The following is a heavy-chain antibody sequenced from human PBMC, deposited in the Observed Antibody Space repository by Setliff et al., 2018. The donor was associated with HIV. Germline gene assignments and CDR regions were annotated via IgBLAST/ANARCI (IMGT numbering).Heavy chain of an antibody. J-gene: IGHJ4*02. CDR2: ISGYNGNT. D-gene: IGHD5-18*01. V-gene: IGHV1-18*01. CDR1: GYNFTSYG. Sequence: ASVKVSCKASGYNFTSYGITWVRQAPGQGLEWMGWISGYNGNTKYAQKVQVRVTMTTDTSTRTAYMELRSLRFDDTAVYYCARGKRWLQPYYLDYWGQGTQVTVSS. CDR3: ARGKRWLQPYYLDY.